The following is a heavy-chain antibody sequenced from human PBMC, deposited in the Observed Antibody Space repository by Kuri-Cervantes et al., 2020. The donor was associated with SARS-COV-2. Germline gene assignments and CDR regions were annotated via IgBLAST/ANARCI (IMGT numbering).Heavy chain of an antibody. Sequence: ASVKVSCKASGGTFSSYAISWVRQAPGQGLEWMGWISAYNGNTNYAQKLQGRVTMTTDTSTSTAYMELRSLRSDDTAVYYCARDGYSYGPQHYYYYGMDVWGQGPRSPSP. CDR3: ARDGYSYGPQHYYYYGMDV. J-gene: IGHJ6*02. D-gene: IGHD5-18*01. CDR1: GGTFSSYA. CDR2: ISAYNGNT. V-gene: IGHV1-18*01.